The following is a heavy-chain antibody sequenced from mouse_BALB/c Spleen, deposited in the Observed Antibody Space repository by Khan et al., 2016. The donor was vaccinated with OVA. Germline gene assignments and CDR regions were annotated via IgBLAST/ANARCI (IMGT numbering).Heavy chain of an antibody. CDR1: EFTFSSFV. D-gene: IGHD2-1*01. CDR3: TNGNYGWFAY. Sequence: EVQLVESGGGLVEPGGSLKLSCAASEFTFSSFVMSWVRQTPEKRLEWVATISSAATYTYYPDSVKGRFTISRDNAKNTLYLQMNSLRSDDTAIYYCTNGNYGWFAYWGQGTLFTVST. V-gene: IGHV5-9-3*01. J-gene: IGHJ3*01. CDR2: ISSAATYT.